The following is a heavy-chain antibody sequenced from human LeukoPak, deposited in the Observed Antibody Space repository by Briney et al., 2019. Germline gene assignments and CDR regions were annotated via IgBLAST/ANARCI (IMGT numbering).Heavy chain of an antibody. CDR3: ARLQWHTGFDP. CDR1: GFTFSSYS. V-gene: IGHV3-21*01. CDR2: ISRSSSYI. Sequence: PGGSLRLSCAASGFTFSSYSMNWVRQAPGKGLEWVSSISRSSSYIYYADSVKGRFTISRDNAKNSLYLQMNSLRAEDTAVYYCARLQWHTGFDPWGQGTLVTVSS. D-gene: IGHD6-19*01. J-gene: IGHJ5*02.